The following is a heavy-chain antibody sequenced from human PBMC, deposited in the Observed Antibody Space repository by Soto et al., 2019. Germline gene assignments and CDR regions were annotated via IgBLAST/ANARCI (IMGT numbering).Heavy chain of an antibody. J-gene: IGHJ4*02. Sequence: QVQLVQSGAEVKKPGSSVKVSCKASGGTFSSYTISWVRQAPGQGLEWMGRIIPILGIANYAQKFQGRVTLTADNSTGTADRELSSLRSEDTAVYYCARDPSGYDLPAYWGQGTLVTVSS. CDR3: ARDPSGYDLPAY. D-gene: IGHD5-12*01. V-gene: IGHV1-69*08. CDR2: IIPILGIA. CDR1: GGTFSSYT.